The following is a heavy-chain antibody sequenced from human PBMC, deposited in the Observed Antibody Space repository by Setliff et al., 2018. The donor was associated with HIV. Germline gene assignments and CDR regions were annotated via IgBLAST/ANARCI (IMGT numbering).Heavy chain of an antibody. CDR3: AREMYYYDSTGYWRPDGFDI. D-gene: IGHD3-22*01. J-gene: IGHJ3*02. Sequence: PSETLSLTCTVSGGFISSGDYYWSRIRQSPGKGLEWIGYIYYSGSAYYNPSFESRVTISVDTSKNQFSLKLSSVTAADTAVYYCAREMYYYDSTGYWRPDGFDIWGQGTMVTVSS. CDR1: GGFISSGDYY. CDR2: IYYSGSA. V-gene: IGHV4-30-4*08.